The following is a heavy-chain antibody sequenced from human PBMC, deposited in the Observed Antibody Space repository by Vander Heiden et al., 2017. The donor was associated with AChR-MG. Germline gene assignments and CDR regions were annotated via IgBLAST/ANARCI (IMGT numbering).Heavy chain of an antibody. Sequence: QVQLVQSGAEVKKPGASVKVSCKASGYTFTGYYMHWVRQAPGQGLEWMGWINPNSGGTNYAQKFQGRVTMTRDTSISTAYMELSRLRSDETAVYYCARDPHMITFGGVIVIRWFDTWGQGTLVTVSS. CDR2: INPNSGGT. CDR3: ARDPHMITFGGVIVIRWFDT. D-gene: IGHD3-16*02. CDR1: GYTFTGYY. J-gene: IGHJ5*02. V-gene: IGHV1-2*02.